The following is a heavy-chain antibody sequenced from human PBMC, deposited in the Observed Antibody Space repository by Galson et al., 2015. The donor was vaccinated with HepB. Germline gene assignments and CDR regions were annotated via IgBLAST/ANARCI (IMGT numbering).Heavy chain of an antibody. V-gene: IGHV1-24*01. Sequence: SVKVSCKVSGYTLTELSMHWVRQAPGKGLEWMGGFDPEDGETIYAQKFQGRVTMTEDTSTDTAYMELSSLRSEDTAVYYCATTYYDFWSGYRIFDYWGQGTLVTVSS. CDR2: FDPEDGET. CDR1: GYTLTELS. J-gene: IGHJ4*02. D-gene: IGHD3-3*01. CDR3: ATTYYDFWSGYRIFDY.